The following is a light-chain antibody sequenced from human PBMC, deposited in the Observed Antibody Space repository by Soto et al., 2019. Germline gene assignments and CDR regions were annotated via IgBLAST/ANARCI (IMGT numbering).Light chain of an antibody. V-gene: IGKV1-27*01. Sequence: DIQMTQSPSSLSESVGDRVTITCRASQGISNNLAWYQQKPGKVPQLLIYGASTLQSGVPSRFSGSRSGTDFTLTISSLQPEDVATYYCQKYDSAPLTFGQGTKVEFK. CDR2: GAS. J-gene: IGKJ1*01. CDR3: QKYDSAPLT. CDR1: QGISNN.